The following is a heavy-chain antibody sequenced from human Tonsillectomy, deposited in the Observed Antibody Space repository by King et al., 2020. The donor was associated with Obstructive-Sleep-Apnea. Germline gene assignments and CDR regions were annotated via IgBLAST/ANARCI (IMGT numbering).Heavy chain of an antibody. CDR3: ARDGDIAAAGMYYYYGMDV. CDR2: IKQDGSEK. J-gene: IGHJ6*02. V-gene: IGHV3-7*01. D-gene: IGHD6-13*01. Sequence: QLVQSGGGLVQPGGSLRLSCAASGFTFSSYWMSWVRQAPGKGLEWVANIKQDGSEKYYVDSVKGRFTISRDNAKNSLYLQMNSLRAEDTAVYYWARDGDIAAAGMYYYYGMDVWGQGTTVTVSS. CDR1: GFTFSSYW.